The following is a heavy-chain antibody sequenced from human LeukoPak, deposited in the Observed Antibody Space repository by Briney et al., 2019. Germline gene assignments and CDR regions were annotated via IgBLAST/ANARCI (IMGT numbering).Heavy chain of an antibody. CDR3: ARLGLTYYYAPRRAPSDY. Sequence: SETLSLTCAVYGGSFSGYYWGWIRQPPGKGLEWIGEINHSGSTNYNPSLKSRVTISVDTSKNQFSLKLSSVTAADTAVYYCARLGLTYYYAPRRAPSDYWGQGTLVTVSS. J-gene: IGHJ4*02. D-gene: IGHD3-10*01. CDR2: INHSGST. CDR1: GGSFSGYY. V-gene: IGHV4-34*01.